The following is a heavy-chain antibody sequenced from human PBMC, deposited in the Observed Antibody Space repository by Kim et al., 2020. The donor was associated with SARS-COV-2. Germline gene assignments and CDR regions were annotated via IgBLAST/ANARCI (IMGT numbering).Heavy chain of an antibody. D-gene: IGHD6-19*01. CDR1: GFDFQSYW. Sequence: GGSLRLSCVGSGFDFQSYWMSWVRQAPGKGLQWVANIMQNGRERYYVASVKGRFTISRDNGRNSLSLEMNNLRADDTAVYYCVRGRMGNSGWYGAHWGQGTLVTVSS. J-gene: IGHJ4*02. CDR3: VRGRMGNSGWYGAH. V-gene: IGHV3-7*01. CDR2: IMQNGRER.